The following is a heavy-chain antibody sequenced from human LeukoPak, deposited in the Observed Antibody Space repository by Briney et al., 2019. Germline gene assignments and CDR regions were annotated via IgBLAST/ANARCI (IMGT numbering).Heavy chain of an antibody. D-gene: IGHD3-10*01. J-gene: IGHJ6*02. V-gene: IGHV5-51*01. CDR2: IYPGDSDT. CDR3: ARGPLRGVITYYYYYYGMDV. Sequence: GESLKISCKGSGYSFTSYWIGWVRQMPGKGLEWMGIIYPGDSDTRYSPSFQGQVTISADKSISTAYLQWSSLKASDTAMYYCARGPLRGVITYYYYYYGMDVWGQGTTVTVSS. CDR1: GYSFTSYW.